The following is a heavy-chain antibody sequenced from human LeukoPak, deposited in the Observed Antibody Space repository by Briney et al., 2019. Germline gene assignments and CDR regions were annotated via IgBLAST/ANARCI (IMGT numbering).Heavy chain of an antibody. CDR2: MRYDGSNK. CDR3: ARGRKYIAAAGTCVY. V-gene: IGHV3-30*02. Sequence: GGSLRLSCAASGFTFSSYGMHWVRQAPGKGLEWVAFMRYDGSNKYYADSVKGRFTISRDNAKNTLYLQMNSLRAEDTAVYYCARGRKYIAAAGTCVYWGQGTLVTVSS. CDR1: GFTFSSYG. J-gene: IGHJ4*02. D-gene: IGHD6-13*01.